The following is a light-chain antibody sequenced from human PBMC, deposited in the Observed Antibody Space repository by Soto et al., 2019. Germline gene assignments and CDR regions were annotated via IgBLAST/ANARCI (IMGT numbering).Light chain of an antibody. V-gene: IGKV3-15*01. J-gene: IGKJ1*01. CDR2: GAS. Sequence: EIVMTQSPGPLSVSPGERATLSCRASESVSSNLAWYQQKPGQAPSLLIYGASTRAAGVPVRFSGSGSGTEFTLTISSLQSEDFAVYYCQQYNYWPRTFGQGTKVEIK. CDR3: QQYNYWPRT. CDR1: ESVSSN.